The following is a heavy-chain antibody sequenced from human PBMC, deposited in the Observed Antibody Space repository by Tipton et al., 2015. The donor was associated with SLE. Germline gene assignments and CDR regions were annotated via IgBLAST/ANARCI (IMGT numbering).Heavy chain of an antibody. D-gene: IGHD3-22*01. V-gene: IGHV3-23*01. CDR2: ISGSGVST. Sequence: GSLRLSCAASGFTFSDHAMNWVRQIPGKGLEWVSSISGSGVSTYYAGSVKGRFTISRDNSKSTLYVQMNSLRAEDTAIYYCAKALEGDGGYYSDAFDIWGQGTMVTVSS. CDR3: AKALEGDGGYYSDAFDI. CDR1: GFTFSDHA. J-gene: IGHJ3*02.